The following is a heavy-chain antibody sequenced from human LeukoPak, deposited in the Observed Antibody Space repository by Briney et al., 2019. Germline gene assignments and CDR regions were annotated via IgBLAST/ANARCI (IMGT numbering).Heavy chain of an antibody. J-gene: IGHJ6*03. CDR1: GFSVSTNY. Sequence: PGGSLRLSCAASGFSVSTNYMNWVRQAPGKGLEWVSVIYSGGSTYYADSVKGRFTISRDNSKNTLYLQMNSLRAEDTAVYYCARVRMDLYMDVWGKGTTVTVSS. D-gene: IGHD2-15*01. CDR3: ARVRMDLYMDV. V-gene: IGHV3-53*01. CDR2: IYSGGST.